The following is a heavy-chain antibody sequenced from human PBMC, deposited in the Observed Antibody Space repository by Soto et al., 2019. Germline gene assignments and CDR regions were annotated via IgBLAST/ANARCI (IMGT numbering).Heavy chain of an antibody. V-gene: IGHV4-59*01. CDR3: GRVGWKPPSIAAAGTTYGMDV. CDR2: IYYSGST. Sequence: QVQLQESGPGLVKPSETLSFTCTVSGGSISSYYWSWIRQPPGKGLEWIGHIYYSGSTSYNPSLQGRVTPSVETSKNQFPLKLSAVTAADTAVYYCGRVGWKPPSIAAAGTTYGMDVWGQGTTVTVSS. J-gene: IGHJ6*02. D-gene: IGHD6-13*01. CDR1: GGSISSYY.